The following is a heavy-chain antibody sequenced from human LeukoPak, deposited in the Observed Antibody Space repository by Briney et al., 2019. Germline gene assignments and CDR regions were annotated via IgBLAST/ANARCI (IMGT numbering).Heavy chain of an antibody. CDR2: IFYDGDT. Sequence: SETLSLTCTVSGGSISSDDYYWGWIRQPPGKGLEWIGTIFYDGDTYYSPSLKSRVTVSVDTSKNQFSLKLSSVTAADTAVYYCARDYSYGYFRYFDLWGRGTLVTVSS. V-gene: IGHV4-39*07. CDR1: GGSISSDDYY. J-gene: IGHJ2*01. CDR3: ARDYSYGYFRYFDL. D-gene: IGHD5-18*01.